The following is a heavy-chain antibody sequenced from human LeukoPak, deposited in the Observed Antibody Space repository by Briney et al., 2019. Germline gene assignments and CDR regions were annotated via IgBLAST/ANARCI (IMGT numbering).Heavy chain of an antibody. J-gene: IGHJ5*02. CDR2: IYHSGST. CDR1: GYSISSGYY. V-gene: IGHV4-38-2*02. CDR3: ARVSKWELLGMFDP. D-gene: IGHD1-26*01. Sequence: PSETLSLTCTVSGYSISSGYYWGWIRQPPGKGLEWIGSIYHSGSTYYNPSLKSRVTISVDTSKNQFSLKLSSVTAADTAVYYCARVSKWELLGMFDPWGQGTLVTVSS.